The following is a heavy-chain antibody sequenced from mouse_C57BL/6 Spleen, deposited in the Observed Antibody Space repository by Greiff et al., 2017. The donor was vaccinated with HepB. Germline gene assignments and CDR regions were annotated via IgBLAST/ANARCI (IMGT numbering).Heavy chain of an antibody. Sequence: EVQLVASGPGMVKPSQSLSLTCTVTGYSITSGYDWHWIRHFPGNKLEWMGYISYSGSTNYNPSLKSRISITHDTSKNHFFLKLNSVTTEDTATYYCARCLGRGYFDYWGQGTTLTVSS. CDR3: ARCLGRGYFDY. V-gene: IGHV3-1*01. J-gene: IGHJ2*01. CDR2: ISYSGST. CDR1: GYSITSGYD. D-gene: IGHD4-1*01.